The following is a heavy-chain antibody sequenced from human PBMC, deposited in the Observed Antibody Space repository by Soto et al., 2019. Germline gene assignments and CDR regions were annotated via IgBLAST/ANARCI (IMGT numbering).Heavy chain of an antibody. V-gene: IGHV3-23*01. J-gene: IGHJ4*02. CDR3: AKRASPQRRAAAGRLDY. D-gene: IGHD6-13*01. CDR1: GFTFSSYA. Sequence: PGGSLRLSCAASGFTFSSYAMSWVRQAPGKGLEWVSAISGSGGSTYYANSVKGRFTISRDNSKNTLYLQMNSLRAEATAVYYCAKRASPQRRAAAGRLDYWGQGTLVTVSS. CDR2: ISGSGGST.